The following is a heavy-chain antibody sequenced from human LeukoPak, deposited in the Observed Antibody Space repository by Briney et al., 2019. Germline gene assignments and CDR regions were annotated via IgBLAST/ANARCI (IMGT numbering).Heavy chain of an antibody. CDR3: AGLMAHRLLDY. J-gene: IGHJ4*02. Sequence: PSETLSLTCTVSGGSVSSSYYYWNWIRQPPGKGLEWIGYVFNGGSVNYNPSLQSRVTISVDTSKSQFSLKLTSVTTADTAVYYCAGLMAHRLLDYWGQGTLITVSS. D-gene: IGHD5-24*01. V-gene: IGHV4-61*01. CDR1: GGSVSSSYYY. CDR2: VFNGGSV.